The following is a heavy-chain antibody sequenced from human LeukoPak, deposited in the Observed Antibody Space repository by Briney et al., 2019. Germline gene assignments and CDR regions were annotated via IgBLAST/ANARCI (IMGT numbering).Heavy chain of an antibody. CDR3: ARHGPKPGTADALHS. D-gene: IGHD1-14*01. J-gene: IGHJ3*01. CDR2: IYPGDSDT. Sequence: GAPLKISCRASGYSFPDYWIGWVRQMPGKGLEWMGIIYPGDSDTRDSPSFQGQVTVSADKSINTAYLQWKSLKASDTAMYFCARHGPKPGTADALHSWRQGTMVTVSS. CDR1: GYSFPDYW. V-gene: IGHV5-51*01.